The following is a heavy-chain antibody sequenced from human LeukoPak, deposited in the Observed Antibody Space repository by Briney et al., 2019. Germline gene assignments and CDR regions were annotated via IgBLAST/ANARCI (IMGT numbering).Heavy chain of an antibody. CDR3: AREHTATVRNDAFDI. J-gene: IGHJ3*02. Sequence: GGSLRLSCAASGFTFSSFWMHWVRQAPGKGLEWVSVIYSGGSTYYADSVKGRFTISRDNSKNTLYLQMNSLRAEDTAVYYCAREHTATVRNDAFDIWGQGTMVTVSS. CDR1: GFTFSSFW. V-gene: IGHV3-66*01. CDR2: IYSGGST. D-gene: IGHD5-18*01.